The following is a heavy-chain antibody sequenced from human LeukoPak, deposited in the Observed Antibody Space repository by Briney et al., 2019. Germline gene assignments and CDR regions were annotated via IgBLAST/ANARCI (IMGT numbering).Heavy chain of an antibody. CDR3: ARDGLWFGENYMDV. CDR1: GYSISSGYY. V-gene: IGHV4-38-2*02. D-gene: IGHD3-10*01. Sequence: SETLSLTCTVSGYSISSGYYWGWIRQPPGKGLEWIGSIYHSGSTYYNPSLKSRVTISVDTSKNQFSLKLSSVTAADTAVYYCARDGLWFGENYMDVWGKGTTVTVSS. J-gene: IGHJ6*03. CDR2: IYHSGST.